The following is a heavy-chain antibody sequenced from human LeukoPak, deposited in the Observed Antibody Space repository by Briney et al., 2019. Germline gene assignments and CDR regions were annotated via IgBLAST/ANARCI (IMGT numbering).Heavy chain of an antibody. CDR1: GYTFTGYY. CDR2: INPNSGGT. V-gene: IGHV1-2*02. D-gene: IGHD1-7*01. J-gene: IGHJ3*02. Sequence: ASVKVSCKASGYTFTGYYMHWVRQAPGQGLEWMGWINPNSGGTNYAQKFQGRVTMTRDTSISTAYMELSRLRSDDTAVYYCARDRRYNWNSKHAFDIWGQGTMVTVSS. CDR3: ARDRRYNWNSKHAFDI.